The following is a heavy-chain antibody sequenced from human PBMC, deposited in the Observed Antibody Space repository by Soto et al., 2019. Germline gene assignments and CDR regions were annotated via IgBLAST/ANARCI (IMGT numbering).Heavy chain of an antibody. V-gene: IGHV4-59*01. J-gene: IGHJ3*02. CDR3: ARGLAAAGTWHDAIDI. D-gene: IGHD6-13*01. Sequence: SETLSLTCTVSGGSISRYYWSWIRQPPGKGLEWIGYIYYSGSTNYNPSLKSRVTISVDTSKNQFSLKLSSVTAADTAVYYCARGLAAAGTWHDAIDIWGQAT. CDR2: IYYSGST. CDR1: GGSISRYY.